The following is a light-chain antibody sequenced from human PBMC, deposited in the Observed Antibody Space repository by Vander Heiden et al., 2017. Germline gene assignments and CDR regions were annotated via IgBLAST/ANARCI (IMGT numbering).Light chain of an antibody. Sequence: QSVLTQPPSVSGAPGQRVTISCTGSSSNIGAGYDVHWYQQRPGTAPKLLIYGNSNRPSGGPDRFSGSKSGTSASLAITGLQAEDEADYYCQSDDSSRSGWVFGGGTKLTVL. V-gene: IGLV1-40*01. CDR1: SSNIGAGYD. J-gene: IGLJ3*02. CDR2: GNS. CDR3: QSDDSSRSGWV.